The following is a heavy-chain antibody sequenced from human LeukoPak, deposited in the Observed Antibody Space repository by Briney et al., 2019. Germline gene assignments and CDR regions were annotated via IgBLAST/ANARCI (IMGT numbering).Heavy chain of an antibody. J-gene: IGHJ4*02. CDR2: INPDGSGK. CDR3: ASKQGDY. V-gene: IGHV3-7*01. CDR1: GFTFNSYW. Sequence: GGSLRLSCEASGFTFNSYWMIWVRQAPGKGLEWVANINPDGSGKYYVDSVKGRFTISRDNAKKSLYLQMNSLRAEDTAVYYCASKQGDYWGQGTLVTVSS.